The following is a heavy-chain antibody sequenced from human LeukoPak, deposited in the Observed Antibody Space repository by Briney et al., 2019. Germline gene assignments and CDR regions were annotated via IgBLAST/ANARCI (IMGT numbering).Heavy chain of an antibody. J-gene: IGHJ4*02. CDR1: GGSISSGSYY. D-gene: IGHD3-3*01. CDR3: ARGGYYDFWSGYRYFDY. CDR2: IYTSGST. Sequence: SETLSLTCTVSGGSISSGSYYWSWIRQPAGKGLEWIGRIYTSGSTNYNPSLKSRVTISVDTSKNQFSLKLSSVTAADTAVYYCARGGYYDFWSGYRYFDYWGQGTLVTVSS. V-gene: IGHV4-61*02.